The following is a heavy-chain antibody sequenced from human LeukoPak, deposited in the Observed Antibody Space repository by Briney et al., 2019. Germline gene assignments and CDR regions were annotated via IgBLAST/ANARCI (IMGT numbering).Heavy chain of an antibody. CDR2: IYPRDGST. J-gene: IGHJ4*02. CDR1: GYTFTSNY. V-gene: IGHV1-46*01. CDR3: ASGYDTGGYSCDY. Sequence: ASVKVSCMASGYTFTSNYIHWVRQAPGQGLEWMGMIYPRDGSTSYAQKFQGRVTVTRDTSTSTVHMELSGLRSEDTAVYYCASGYDTGGYSCDYWGQGTLVTVSS. D-gene: IGHD3-22*01.